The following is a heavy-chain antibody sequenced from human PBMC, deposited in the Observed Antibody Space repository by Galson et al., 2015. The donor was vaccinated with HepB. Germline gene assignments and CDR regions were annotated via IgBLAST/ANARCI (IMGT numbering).Heavy chain of an antibody. D-gene: IGHD3-10*01. Sequence: SLRLSCAASGFTVSSNYMSWVRQAPGKGLEWVSVIYSGGSTYYADSVKGRFTISRDNSKNTLYLQMNSLRAEDTAVYYCARDVLFAWPMVRGVIDYWGQGTLVTVSS. CDR3: ARDVLFAWPMVRGVIDY. V-gene: IGHV3-66*02. CDR1: GFTVSSNY. J-gene: IGHJ4*02. CDR2: IYSGGST.